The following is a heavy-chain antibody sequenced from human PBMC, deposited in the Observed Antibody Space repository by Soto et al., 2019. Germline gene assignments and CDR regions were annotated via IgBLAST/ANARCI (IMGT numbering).Heavy chain of an antibody. CDR2: ISGNGGST. CDR3: AKDRGQWLAYDAFDI. Sequence: GGSLRLSCAASGFTFSSYAMSWVRQAPGKGLEWVSAISGNGGSTYYADSVKGRFTISRDNSKNTLYLQMNSLRAEDTAIYYYAKDRGQWLAYDAFDIWGQGTMVTVSS. J-gene: IGHJ3*02. CDR1: GFTFSSYA. V-gene: IGHV3-23*01. D-gene: IGHD6-19*01.